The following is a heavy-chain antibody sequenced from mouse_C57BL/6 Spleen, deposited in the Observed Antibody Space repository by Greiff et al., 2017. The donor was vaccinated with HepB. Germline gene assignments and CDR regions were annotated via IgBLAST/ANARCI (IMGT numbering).Heavy chain of an antibody. Sequence: EVKLVESGPELVKPGDSVKISCKASGYSFTGYFMNWVMQSHGKSLEWIGRINPYNGDTFYNQKFKGKATLTVDKSSSTAHMELRSLTSEDSAVYYCARWGTTVVGDYWGQGTTLTVSS. CDR1: GYSFTGYF. CDR3: ARWGTTVVGDY. D-gene: IGHD1-1*01. J-gene: IGHJ2*01. V-gene: IGHV1-20*01. CDR2: INPYNGDT.